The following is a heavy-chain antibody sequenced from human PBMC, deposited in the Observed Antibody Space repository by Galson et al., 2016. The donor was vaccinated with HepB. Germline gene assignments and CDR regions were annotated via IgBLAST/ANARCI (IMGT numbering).Heavy chain of an antibody. CDR3: ARDLPDDSVEYVDVFDL. CDR1: GFTFSDYH. D-gene: IGHD4-17*01. V-gene: IGHV3-11*01. J-gene: IGHJ3*01. Sequence: SLRLSCAASGFTFSDYHMNWIRRAPGKGLEWISYISRSGDSMLYAASVRGRFSISRDNAKRSLYLQMTNLRAEDTAVYFCARDLPDDSVEYVDVFDLWGQGTMVTVSS. CDR2: ISRSGDSM.